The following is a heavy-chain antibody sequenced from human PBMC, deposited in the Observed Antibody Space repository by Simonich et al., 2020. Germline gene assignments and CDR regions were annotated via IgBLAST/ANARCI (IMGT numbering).Heavy chain of an antibody. CDR2: IYYSGST. CDR1: GVSISSYY. J-gene: IGHJ4*02. V-gene: IGHV4-59*08. CDR3: ARHDRWLQFYFDY. D-gene: IGHD5-12*01. Sequence: QVQLQESGPGLVKPSETLSLTCTVSGVSISSYYWSWIRQPPGKGLEWIGYIYYSGSTNYNPSLKIRVTISVDTSKNQFSLKLSSVTAADTAVYYCARHDRWLQFYFDYWGQGTLVTVSS.